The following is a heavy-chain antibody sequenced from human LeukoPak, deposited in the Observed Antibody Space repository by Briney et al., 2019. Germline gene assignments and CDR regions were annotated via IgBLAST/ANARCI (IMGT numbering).Heavy chain of an antibody. CDR2: ISGAGP. Sequence: PGGSLRLSCAASGFTFSNYGLTWVRQAPGRGLEWVSSISGAGPYYAVSVKGRFSISRDNYKNTLYLQMNSLRADDTAVYYCARDPNGNYVGAFDFQRWGQGTLVTVSS. CDR3: ARDPNGNYVGAFDFQR. V-gene: IGHV3-23*01. CDR1: GFTFSNYG. D-gene: IGHD4-17*01. J-gene: IGHJ1*01.